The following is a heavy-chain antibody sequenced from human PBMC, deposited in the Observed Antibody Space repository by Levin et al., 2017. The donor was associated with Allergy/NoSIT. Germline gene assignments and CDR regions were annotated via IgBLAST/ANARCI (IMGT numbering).Heavy chain of an antibody. CDR2: IIPILGIA. V-gene: IGHV1-69*04. CDR3: AREAHYYGSGSYSGYYYGMDV. D-gene: IGHD3-10*01. Sequence: KISCKASGGTFSSYTISWVRQAPGQGLEWMGRIIPILGIANYAQKFQGRVTITADKSTSTAYMELSSLRSEDTAVYYCAREAHYYGSGSYSGYYYGMDVWGQGTTVTVSS. CDR1: GGTFSSYT. J-gene: IGHJ6*02.